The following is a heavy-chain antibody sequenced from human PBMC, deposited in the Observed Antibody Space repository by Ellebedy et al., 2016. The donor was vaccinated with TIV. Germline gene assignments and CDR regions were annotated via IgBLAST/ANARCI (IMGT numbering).Heavy chain of an antibody. V-gene: IGHV1-69*01. Sequence: AKYAQKFQGRVTITADESTSTAYMELSSLRSEDTAMYYCATNEKEHFGDLGVYWGQGTLVTVSS. D-gene: IGHD4-17*01. J-gene: IGHJ4*02. CDR3: ATNEKEHFGDLGVY. CDR2: A.